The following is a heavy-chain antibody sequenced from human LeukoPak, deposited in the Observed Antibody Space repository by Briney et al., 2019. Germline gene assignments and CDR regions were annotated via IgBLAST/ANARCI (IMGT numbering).Heavy chain of an antibody. V-gene: IGHV4-4*07. CDR1: GGSISSYY. Sequence: KPSETLSLTCTVSGGSISSYYWSWIRQPAGKGLEWIVRIYTSGSTNYNPSLKSRVTMSVDTSKNQYSLKLSSVTAADTAVYYCARDSQYYDYVWGSYRPYYFDYWGQGALVTVSS. CDR3: ARDSQYYDYVWGSYRPYYFDY. D-gene: IGHD3-16*02. CDR2: IYTSGST. J-gene: IGHJ4*02.